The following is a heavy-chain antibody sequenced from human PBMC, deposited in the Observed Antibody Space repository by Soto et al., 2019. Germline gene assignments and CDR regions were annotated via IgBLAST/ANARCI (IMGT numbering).Heavy chain of an antibody. J-gene: IGHJ6*02. Sequence: QVQLQESGPGLVKPSETLSPTCTVSGGSISSYYWSWIRQPAGKGLEWIGRIYTSWSTNYNPSLKSRVTMSVDTSKNQFSLKLSSVTDAETAVYYCARGDIVVVPAANAGYYYYGMDVWGQGTTVTVSS. CDR3: ARGDIVVVPAANAGYYYYGMDV. CDR1: GGSISSYY. D-gene: IGHD2-2*01. V-gene: IGHV4-4*07. CDR2: IYTSWST.